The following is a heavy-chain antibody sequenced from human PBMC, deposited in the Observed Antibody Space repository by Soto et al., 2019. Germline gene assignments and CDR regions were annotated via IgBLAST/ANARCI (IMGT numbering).Heavy chain of an antibody. V-gene: IGHV3-48*02. CDR2: ISRSSSNI. CDR1: GFTFSSYS. J-gene: IGHJ6*02. Sequence: PGGSLRLSCAASGFTFSSYSMNLVRQAPGKGLEWVSYISRSSSNIYYADAVEGRFTISRDNAKNSLYPQMNSLRDEDTAVYYCARARPRSGSYQRDYYYGMDVWGQGTTVTVSS. D-gene: IGHD1-26*01. CDR3: ARARPRSGSYQRDYYYGMDV.